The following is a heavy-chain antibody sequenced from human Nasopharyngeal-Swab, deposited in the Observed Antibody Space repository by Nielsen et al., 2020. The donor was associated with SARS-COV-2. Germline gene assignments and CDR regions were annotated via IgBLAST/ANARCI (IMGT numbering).Heavy chain of an antibody. CDR1: GFSFRSYW. CDR2: IKEDGSER. J-gene: IGHJ4*02. Sequence: GESLKISCAASGFSFRSYWVSWFRQAPGKGLEWVANIKEDGSERNYGDSVKGRFTISRDNARNSVYLQMYSLRAEETATYYCARNLLEFIALDYWGQGTLVTVSS. V-gene: IGHV3-7*01. CDR3: ARNLLEFIALDY. D-gene: IGHD1-1*01.